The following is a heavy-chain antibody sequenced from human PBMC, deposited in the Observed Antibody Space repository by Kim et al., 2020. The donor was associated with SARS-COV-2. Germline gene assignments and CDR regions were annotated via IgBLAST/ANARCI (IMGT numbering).Heavy chain of an antibody. Sequence: SVSSNSAAWNWIRQSPSRGLEWLGRTYYRTKWYNDYAVSVKSRISINPDTSKNRFSLQLNSVTPADTAVFYCARGVLGGKGFDYWGQGTLAT. V-gene: IGHV6-1*01. CDR2: TYYRTKWYN. CDR3: ARGVLGGKGFDY. D-gene: IGHD2-8*02. J-gene: IGHJ4*02. CDR1: SVSSNSAA.